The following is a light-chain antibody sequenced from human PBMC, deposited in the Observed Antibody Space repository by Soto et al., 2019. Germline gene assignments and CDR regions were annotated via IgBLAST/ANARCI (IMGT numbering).Light chain of an antibody. CDR3: QSYDSSLRNVI. V-gene: IGLV6-57*04. CDR2: EDR. CDR1: SGNIASSS. Sequence: NFMLTQPHSVSESPGKTITISCTRSSGNIASSSVQWYQQRPGSAPTTVIYEDRQRPSGVPDRFSGSIDASSNSASLAITGLQVEDEADYYCQSYDSSLRNVIFGGGTKLTVL. J-gene: IGLJ2*01.